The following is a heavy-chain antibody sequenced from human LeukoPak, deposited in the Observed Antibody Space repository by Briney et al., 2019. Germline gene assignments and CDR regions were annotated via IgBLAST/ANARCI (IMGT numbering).Heavy chain of an antibody. D-gene: IGHD3-10*01. CDR2: IYYSGST. Sequence: PSETLSHTCIVSGGSISSYYWSWIRQPPGKGLEWIGYIYYSGSTNYNPSLKSRVTISVDTSKNQFSLKLSSVTAADTAVYFCARGGVNIDYWGQGTLVTVSS. J-gene: IGHJ4*02. V-gene: IGHV4-59*01. CDR3: ARGGVNIDY. CDR1: GGSISSYY.